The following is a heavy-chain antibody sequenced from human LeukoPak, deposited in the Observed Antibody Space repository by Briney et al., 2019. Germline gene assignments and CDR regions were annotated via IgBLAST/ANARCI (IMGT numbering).Heavy chain of an antibody. CDR1: GYTFTGYY. Sequence: ASVKVSCKASGYTFTGYYMHWVRQAPGQGLEWMGWINPNSGGTNYAQKFQGRVTMTRDTSISTAYMELSRLRSEDTAVYYCARLYTHYDSSGYYYEDYWGQGTLVTVSS. CDR2: INPNSGGT. CDR3: ARLYTHYDSSGYYYEDY. D-gene: IGHD3-22*01. J-gene: IGHJ4*02. V-gene: IGHV1-2*02.